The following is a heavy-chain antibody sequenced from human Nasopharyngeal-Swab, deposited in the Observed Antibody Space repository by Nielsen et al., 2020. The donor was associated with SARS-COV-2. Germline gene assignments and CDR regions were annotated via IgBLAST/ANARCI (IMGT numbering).Heavy chain of an antibody. D-gene: IGHD1-26*01. V-gene: IGHV3-7*01. J-gene: IGHJ4*02. Sequence: GESLKISCAASGFTFSSYWMSWVRQAPGKGLEWAANIKQDGSEKYYVDSVKGRFTISRDNAKNSLYLQMNSLRAEDTAVYYCARDGGSYNDYWGQGTLVTVSS. CDR3: ARDGGSYNDY. CDR1: GFTFSSYW. CDR2: IKQDGSEK.